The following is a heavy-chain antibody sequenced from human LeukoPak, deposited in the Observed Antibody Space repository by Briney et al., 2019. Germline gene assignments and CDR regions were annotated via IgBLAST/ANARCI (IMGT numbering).Heavy chain of an antibody. Sequence: SETLSLTCTVSGGSISVYHWSWIRQPPGKGLEWIGYLYDTGRTNYNPSLKSRVTISVDTSKNQISLKLSSVTAADTAVYFCAKEGMGSEATTADGAFDIWGQGTTLPVSS. CDR3: AKEGMGSEATTADGAFDI. J-gene: IGHJ3*02. CDR1: GGSISVYH. CDR2: LYDTGRT. D-gene: IGHD1-26*01. V-gene: IGHV4-59*12.